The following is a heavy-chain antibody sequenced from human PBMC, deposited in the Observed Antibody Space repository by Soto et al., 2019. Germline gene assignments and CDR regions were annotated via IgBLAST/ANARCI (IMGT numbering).Heavy chain of an antibody. D-gene: IGHD3-22*01. CDR1: GFMFSAHL. CDR2: ISSDGSRT. V-gene: IGHV3-64D*08. CDR3: VKYFGSGSYTMIRHSDY. Sequence: PGGSLRLSCSASGFMFSAHLMHWVRQVPGKGLEYVSAISSDGSRTYSADSVKGRFSISRDNSRNTLFLQMTNLRAEDTAVYYCVKYFGSGSYTMIRHSDYWGQGTLVIVSS. J-gene: IGHJ4*02.